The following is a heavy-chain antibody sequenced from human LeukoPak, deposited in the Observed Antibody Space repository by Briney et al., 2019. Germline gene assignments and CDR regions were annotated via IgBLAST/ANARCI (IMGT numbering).Heavy chain of an antibody. J-gene: IGHJ4*02. CDR1: GFTFSSYS. Sequence: PGGSLRLSCEASGFTFSSYSMNWVRQAPGKGLEWVSSISTSSTYIYYADSVKGRFTISRDSAKNSLYLQMNSLRAEDTAVYYCAREVVGATLDYWGQGTLVTVSS. V-gene: IGHV3-21*01. CDR3: AREVVGATLDY. D-gene: IGHD1-26*01. CDR2: ISTSSTYI.